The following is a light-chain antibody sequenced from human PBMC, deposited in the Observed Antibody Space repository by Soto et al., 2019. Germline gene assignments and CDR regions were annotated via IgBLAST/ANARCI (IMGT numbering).Light chain of an antibody. V-gene: IGLV2-11*01. J-gene: IGLJ1*01. CDR3: CSYAGDFYV. Sequence: QSALTQPRSVSGSPGQSVAISCTGTTSDVGGYDYVSWYQQHPGKAPKLIIFDVTKRPSGVPDRFSGSKSGNTASLTISGLQAEDEADYFCCSYAGDFYVFGSGNKLTVL. CDR1: TSDVGGYDY. CDR2: DVT.